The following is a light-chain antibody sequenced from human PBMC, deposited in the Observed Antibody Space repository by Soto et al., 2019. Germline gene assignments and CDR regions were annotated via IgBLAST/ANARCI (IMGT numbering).Light chain of an antibody. V-gene: IGKV3-15*01. J-gene: IGKJ1*01. Sequence: EIVMTQSPATLSVSPGERATLSCRASQSVSSNLAWYQQKPGQAPRLLIYGASTRATGIPARFSGSGSRTQFTLTISSLQSADFAVYYCQQYNNWPPVTFGQGTKVEIK. CDR3: QQYNNWPPVT. CDR2: GAS. CDR1: QSVSSN.